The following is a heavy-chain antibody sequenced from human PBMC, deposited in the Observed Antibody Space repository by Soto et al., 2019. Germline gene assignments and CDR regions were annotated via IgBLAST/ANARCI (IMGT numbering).Heavy chain of an antibody. V-gene: IGHV4-4*02. CDR3: ARSPRSISAGGIDY. CDR2: IYHSGST. Sequence: SEPLSLTCAISGGSISSTYLWTWVRQPPGKGLEWIGEIYHSGSTNYNPSLKSRVTISVDKSKNQFSLKLTSVTAADTAVYYCARSPRSISAGGIDYWGQGILVTVS. J-gene: IGHJ4*02. D-gene: IGHD1-1*01. CDR1: GGSISSTYL.